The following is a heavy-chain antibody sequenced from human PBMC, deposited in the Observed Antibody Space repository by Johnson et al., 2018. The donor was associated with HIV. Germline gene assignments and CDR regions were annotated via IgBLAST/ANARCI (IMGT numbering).Heavy chain of an antibody. CDR1: GFTFDDYG. V-gene: IGHV3-30*03. Sequence: QVQLVESGGGVVRPGGSLRLSCAASGFTFDDYGMNWVRQAPGKGLEWVAVISYDGSNKYYADSVKGQFTISRDNSKNTLYLQMNSLRAEDTAVYYCARRKIAAAGRDAFDIWGQGTMVTVSS. CDR2: ISYDGSNK. D-gene: IGHD6-13*01. J-gene: IGHJ3*02. CDR3: ARRKIAAAGRDAFDI.